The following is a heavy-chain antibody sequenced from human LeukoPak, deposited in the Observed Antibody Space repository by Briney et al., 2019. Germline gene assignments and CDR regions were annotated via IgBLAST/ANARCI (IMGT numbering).Heavy chain of an antibody. CDR1: GYSISSGYY. J-gene: IGHJ6*03. CDR3: ARRRGSGSFYYYYMDV. D-gene: IGHD3-10*01. CDR2: IDHSGST. Sequence: SETLSLTCTVSGYSISSGYYWGWIRQPPGKGLEWTGSIDHSGSTYYNPSLKSRITISLDTSKNQFSLKLSSVTAADTAVYYCARRRGSGSFYYYYMDVWGKGTTVTISS. V-gene: IGHV4-38-2*02.